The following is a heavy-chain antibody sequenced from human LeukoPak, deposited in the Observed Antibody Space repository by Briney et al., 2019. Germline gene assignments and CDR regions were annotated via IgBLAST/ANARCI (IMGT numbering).Heavy chain of an antibody. V-gene: IGHV3-23*01. CDR1: GFTFSSYA. Sequence: GGSLRLSCAASGFTFSSYAMSWVRQAPGKGLEWVSAISGSGGSTYYADSVKGRFTISRDNSKNTLYLQMNSLRAEDTAVYYCARVDYGQKYGMDVWGQGTTVTVSS. J-gene: IGHJ6*02. D-gene: IGHD4-17*01. CDR3: ARVDYGQKYGMDV. CDR2: ISGSGGST.